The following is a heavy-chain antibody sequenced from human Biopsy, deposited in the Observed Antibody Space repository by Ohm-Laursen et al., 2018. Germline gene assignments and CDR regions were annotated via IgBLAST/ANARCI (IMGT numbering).Heavy chain of an antibody. Sequence: LSLTCAASGFTLNKHGMHWVRHAPGKGLEWVAVIWFDETNKHYADSVKGRFTISRDNSKNMLYLQMNTLRDADTAVYYCARDPRDTALGIFDYWGLGTLVTVSS. D-gene: IGHD5-18*01. J-gene: IGHJ4*02. CDR2: IWFDETNK. CDR1: GFTLNKHG. CDR3: ARDPRDTALGIFDY. V-gene: IGHV3-33*01.